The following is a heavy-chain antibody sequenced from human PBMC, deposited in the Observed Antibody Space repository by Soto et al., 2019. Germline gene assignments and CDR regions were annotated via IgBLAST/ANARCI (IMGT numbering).Heavy chain of an antibody. CDR3: AKDSDSYRSTPNSFDF. CDR2: INWNSAKI. J-gene: IGHJ4*02. V-gene: IGHV3-9*01. D-gene: IGHD6-13*01. CDR1: GFSFHEFA. Sequence: VQLVESGGDLVEPGRSLRLSCSASGFSFHEFAMHWVRQAPGKGLEWVSSINWNSAKIGYADSVRGRFTISRDIVQNLLYLQMSSLRVDDTAFYYCAKDSDSYRSTPNSFDFWGQGNLVTVAS.